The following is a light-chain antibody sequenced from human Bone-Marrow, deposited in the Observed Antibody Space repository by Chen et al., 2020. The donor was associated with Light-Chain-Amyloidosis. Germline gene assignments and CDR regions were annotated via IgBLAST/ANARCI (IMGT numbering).Light chain of an antibody. CDR2: RAS. CDR3: QQNFGSPWT. J-gene: IGKJ1*01. CDR1: QISDNWIAW. V-gene: IGKV1-5*03. Sequence: DIQMTQSPSTLSAFVGDRVTITCRASQISDNWIAWVGWYKQRPGKAPKLLIYRASTLESGVPSRFSGRGNGTELTLTISSLQPEAFAVYCCQQNFGSPWTCGQGTKVEI.